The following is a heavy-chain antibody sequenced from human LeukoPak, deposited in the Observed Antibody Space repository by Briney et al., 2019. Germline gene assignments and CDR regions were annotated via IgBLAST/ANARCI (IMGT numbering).Heavy chain of an antibody. D-gene: IGHD6-13*01. J-gene: IGHJ6*03. CDR1: GASVTSYY. Sequence: NPSETLSLTCTVSGASVTSYYWSWIRQLPGKGLEWIGYIYYSGSTNHNPSLKSRVTISVDTSKNQFSLKLSSVSAADTAVYYCARHGAAAAGDYFYYYLDVWGKGTTVTVSS. CDR3: ARHGAAAAGDYFYYYLDV. V-gene: IGHV4-59*08. CDR2: IYYSGST.